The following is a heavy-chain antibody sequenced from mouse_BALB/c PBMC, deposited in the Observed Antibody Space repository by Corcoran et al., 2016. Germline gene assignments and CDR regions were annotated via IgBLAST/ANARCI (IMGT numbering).Heavy chain of an antibody. CDR2: INTYTGEP. CDR3: AKGHYRYEFAY. Sequence: QSQLVQAGPELKKPGETVKISCKASGYTFTNYGMNWVKQAPGKGLKWMGWINTYTGEPTYADDFKGRFAFSLETSASTAYLQINNLKNEDTATYFCAKGHYRYEFAYWGQGTLVTVSA. V-gene: IGHV9-3-1*01. D-gene: IGHD2-14*01. CDR1: GYTFTNYG. J-gene: IGHJ3*01.